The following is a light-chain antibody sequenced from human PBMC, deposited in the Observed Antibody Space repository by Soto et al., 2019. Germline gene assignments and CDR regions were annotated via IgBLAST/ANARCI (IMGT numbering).Light chain of an antibody. Sequence: QSVLTQPASVSGAPGQSITISRTGRSSDVGAYNYVSWYQQHPGKAPKLMIYDVTNGPSGVSIRFSGSKSGNTASLTISGLQAEDEADYYCSSYTSSNTLLFGTGTKVTVL. J-gene: IGLJ1*01. V-gene: IGLV2-14*03. CDR1: SSDVGAYNY. CDR3: SSYTSSNTLL. CDR2: DVT.